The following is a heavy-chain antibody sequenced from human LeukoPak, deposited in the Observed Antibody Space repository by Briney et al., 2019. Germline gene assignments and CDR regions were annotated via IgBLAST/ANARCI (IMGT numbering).Heavy chain of an antibody. CDR2: ISSTSNMI. J-gene: IGHJ4*02. CDR1: GFTFSNYE. Sequence: PGGSLRLSCAASGFTFSNYEMNWVRQAPGKGLEWVSYISSTSNMIYYADSVRGRFTISRDNAENSLYLQMSSLRAEDTAVYYCATASGSWYRYYFDNWGQGTLVTVSS. V-gene: IGHV3-48*03. CDR3: ATASGSWYRYYFDN. D-gene: IGHD6-13*01.